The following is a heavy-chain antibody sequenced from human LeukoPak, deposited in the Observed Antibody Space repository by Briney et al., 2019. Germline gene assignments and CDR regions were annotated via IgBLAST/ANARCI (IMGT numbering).Heavy chain of an antibody. CDR2: INPSGGST. Sequence: ASVKVSCKASGYTFTSYYMHWVRQAPGQGLEWMGIINPSGGSTSYAQKFQGRVTMTRDTSTSTVYMELSSLRSEDTAVYYCAREGAPPYYEFWSGYQWYFDLWGRGTLVTVSS. CDR1: GYTFTSYY. V-gene: IGHV1-46*03. J-gene: IGHJ2*01. D-gene: IGHD3-3*01. CDR3: AREGAPPYYEFWSGYQWYFDL.